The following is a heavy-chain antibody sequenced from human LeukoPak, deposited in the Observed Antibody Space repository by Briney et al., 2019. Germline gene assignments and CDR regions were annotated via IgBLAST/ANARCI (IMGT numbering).Heavy chain of an antibody. CDR2: IYYSGST. Sequence: SETLSLTCTVSGGSVSSSSYYGSWIRQPPGKGLEWIGYIYYSGSTNYNPSLKSRVTISVDTSKNQFSLKLSSVTAADTAEYYCESSARYYSSGNYSYWGQGTLVTVSS. J-gene: IGHJ4*02. CDR3: ESSARYYSSGNYSY. CDR1: GGSVSSSSYY. D-gene: IGHD3-10*01. V-gene: IGHV4-61*01.